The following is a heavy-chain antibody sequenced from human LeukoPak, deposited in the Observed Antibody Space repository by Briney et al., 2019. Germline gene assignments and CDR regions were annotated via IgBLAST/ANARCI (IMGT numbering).Heavy chain of an antibody. J-gene: IGHJ6*03. CDR3: AREQGGIYSYGYMDV. D-gene: IGHD2-15*01. V-gene: IGHV1-2*02. CDR2: INPNSGGT. Sequence: ASVKVSCKASGYTFTGYFMHWVRQAPGQGLEWMGWINPNSGGTNYAQMFQGRVTMTRDTSISTAYMELSRLRSGDTAVYYCAREQGGIYSYGYMDVWGKGTTVTVSS. CDR1: GYTFTGYF.